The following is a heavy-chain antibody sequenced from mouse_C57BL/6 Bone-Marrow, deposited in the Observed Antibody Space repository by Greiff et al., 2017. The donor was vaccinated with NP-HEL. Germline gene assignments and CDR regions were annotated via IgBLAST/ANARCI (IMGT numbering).Heavy chain of an antibody. CDR2: IYPGSGNT. J-gene: IGHJ2*01. CDR1: GYSFTSYY. CDR3: ARGHLPQGYFDY. V-gene: IGHV1-66*01. Sequence: VKLMESGPELVKPGASVKISCKASGYSFTSYYIHWVKQRPGQGLEWIGWIYPGSGNTKYNEKFKGKATLTADTSSSTAYMQLSSLTSEDSAVYYCARGHLPQGYFDYWGQGTTLTVSS.